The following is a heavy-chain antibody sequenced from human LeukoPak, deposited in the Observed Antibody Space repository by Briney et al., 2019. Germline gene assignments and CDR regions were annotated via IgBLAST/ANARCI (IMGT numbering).Heavy chain of an antibody. Sequence: SETLSLTCTVSGGSISSYYWGWIRQPPGKGLEWIGSIYYSGSTYYNPSLKSRVTISVDTSKNQFSLKLSSVTAADTAVYYCARKTSYYYDSSGYRTPNWFDPWGQGTLVTASS. CDR3: ARKTSYYYDSSGYRTPNWFDP. D-gene: IGHD3-22*01. V-gene: IGHV4-39*07. CDR1: GGSISSYY. CDR2: IYYSGST. J-gene: IGHJ5*02.